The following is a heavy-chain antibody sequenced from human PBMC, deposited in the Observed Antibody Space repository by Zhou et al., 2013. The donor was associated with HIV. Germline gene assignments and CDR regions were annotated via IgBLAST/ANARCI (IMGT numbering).Heavy chain of an antibody. CDR3: ARTPYHRLLTSNYMDV. V-gene: IGHV1-69*05. CDR1: GGTFSSYA. J-gene: IGHJ6*03. Sequence: QVQLVQSGAEVKKPGSSVKVSCKASGGTFSSYAISWVRQAPGQGLEWMGGIIPILGTANYAQKFQGRVTITTDESTNTAYMELSSLRSEDTAVYYCARTPYHRLLTSNYMDVVGQRDHGHRLL. D-gene: IGHD4-17*01. CDR2: IIPILGTA.